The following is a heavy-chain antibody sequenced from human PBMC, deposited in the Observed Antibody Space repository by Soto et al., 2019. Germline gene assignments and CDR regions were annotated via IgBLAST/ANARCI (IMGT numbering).Heavy chain of an antibody. Sequence: QVQLQESGPGLVKPSETLSLTCTVSGGSISSYYWSWIRQPPGKGLEWIVYIDYSGSTNYNPSLKGRVPISLDPSKDRFPLTLRSATAAEAAVYYCARHHDSWGQGTLVTVSS. CDR3: ARHHDS. CDR2: IDYSGST. CDR1: GGSISSYY. V-gene: IGHV4-59*08. J-gene: IGHJ4*02.